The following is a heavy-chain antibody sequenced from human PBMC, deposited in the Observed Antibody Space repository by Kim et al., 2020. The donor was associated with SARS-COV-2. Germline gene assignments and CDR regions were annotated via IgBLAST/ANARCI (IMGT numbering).Heavy chain of an antibody. J-gene: IGHJ3*02. CDR1: GGSISSGGYY. CDR2: IYYSGST. CDR3: ARARKQQGVIDAFDI. D-gene: IGHD6-13*01. V-gene: IGHV4-31*03. Sequence: SETLSLTCTVSGGSISSGGYYWSWIRQHPGKGLEWIGYIYYSGSTYYNPSLKSRVTISVDPSKNQFSLKLSSVTAADTAVYYCARARKQQGVIDAFDIWGQGTLVTVSS.